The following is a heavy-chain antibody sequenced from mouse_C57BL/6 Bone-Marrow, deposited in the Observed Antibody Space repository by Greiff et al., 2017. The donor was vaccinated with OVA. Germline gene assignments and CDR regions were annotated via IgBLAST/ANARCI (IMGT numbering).Heavy chain of an antibody. Sequence: VQLQQSGAELVRPGTSVKVSCKASGYAFTNYLIEWVKQRPGQGLEWIGVINPGSGGTNYNEKFKGKATLTADKSSSTAYMQLSSLTSEDSAVYCGARIYYYGRSEAWFAYWGQGTLVTVSA. CDR3: ARIYYYGRSEAWFAY. D-gene: IGHD1-1*01. CDR1: GYAFTNYL. CDR2: INPGSGGT. J-gene: IGHJ3*01. V-gene: IGHV1-54*01.